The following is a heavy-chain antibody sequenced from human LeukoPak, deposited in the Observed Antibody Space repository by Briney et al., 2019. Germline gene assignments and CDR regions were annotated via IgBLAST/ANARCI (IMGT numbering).Heavy chain of an antibody. D-gene: IGHD2/OR15-2a*01. V-gene: IGHV3-11*04. Sequence: PGGSLRLSCAASGFTLSDYYMSWIRQTPGKGLEWISYMSRTGNTIYYGDSVKGRFTVSRDNAKNSLFLQMDSLRAEDTAVYYCARSTDYFTYFGLWGRGSLVTASS. CDR3: ARSTDYFTYFGL. CDR1: GFTLSDYY. CDR2: MSRTGNTI. J-gene: IGHJ2*01.